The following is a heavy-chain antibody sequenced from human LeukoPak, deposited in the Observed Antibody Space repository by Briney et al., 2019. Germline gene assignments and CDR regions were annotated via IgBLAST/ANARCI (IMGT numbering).Heavy chain of an antibody. Sequence: PSETLSLTCAVYGGSFSGYYWSWIRQPPGKGLEWIGEINHSGSTNYNPSLKSRVTISVDTSKNQFSLKLSSVTAADTAVYYCARLSRGRANDYWGQGTLVTVSP. CDR1: GGSFSGYY. V-gene: IGHV4-34*01. D-gene: IGHD3-16*01. CDR2: INHSGST. J-gene: IGHJ4*02. CDR3: ARLSRGRANDY.